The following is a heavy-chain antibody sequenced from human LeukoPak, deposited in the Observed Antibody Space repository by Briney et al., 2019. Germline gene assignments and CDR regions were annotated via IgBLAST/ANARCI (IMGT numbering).Heavy chain of an antibody. Sequence: ASVKVSCKASGYTFTGYYMHWVRQAPGQGLEWMGRINPNSGGTNYAQKFQGRVTMTRDTSISTAYMELSRLRSDDTAVYYCARDLGEGHNWFDPWGQGTLVTVSS. J-gene: IGHJ5*02. D-gene: IGHD3-10*01. CDR2: INPNSGGT. CDR3: ARDLGEGHNWFDP. CDR1: GYTFTGYY. V-gene: IGHV1-2*06.